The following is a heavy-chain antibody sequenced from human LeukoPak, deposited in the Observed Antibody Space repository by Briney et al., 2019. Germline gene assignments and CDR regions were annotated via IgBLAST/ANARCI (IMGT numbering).Heavy chain of an antibody. Sequence: SETLSLTCAVYGESSFSSYYWSWIRQTPGGALEWIGEINHSGYTNYNPSLKSRVTLSIATSKNQFSLRLHSVTAADTAVYYCSRQVVGNDYWGQGTLVTVSS. D-gene: IGHD3-22*01. CDR3: SRQVVGNDY. V-gene: IGHV4-34*01. CDR2: INHSGYT. CDR1: GESSFSSYY. J-gene: IGHJ4*02.